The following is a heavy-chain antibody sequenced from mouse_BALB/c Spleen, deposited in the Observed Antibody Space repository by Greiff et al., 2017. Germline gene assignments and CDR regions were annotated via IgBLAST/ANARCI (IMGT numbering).Heavy chain of an antibody. CDR1: GYSITSGYY. V-gene: IGHV3-6*02. J-gene: IGHJ4*01. CDR2: ISYDGSN. Sequence: EVKLQESGPGLVKPSQSLSLTCSVTGYSITSGYYWNWIRQFPGNKLEWMGYISYDGSNNYNPSLKNRISITRDTSKNQFFLKLNSVTTEDTATYYCARETGGGAMDYWGQGTSVTVSS. CDR3: ARETGGGAMDY. D-gene: IGHD1-1*02.